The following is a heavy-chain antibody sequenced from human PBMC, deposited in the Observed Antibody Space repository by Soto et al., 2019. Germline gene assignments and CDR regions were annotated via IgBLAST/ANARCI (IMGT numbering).Heavy chain of an antibody. CDR1: GFTFSSYG. Sequence: QVQLVEYGGGVVQPGRSLRLSCAASGFTFSSYGMHWVRQAPGKGLEWVAVIWYDGSNKYYAESVKGRFTIYIDNSKNTLYLQMNSLRAEDTAVYYCSRDGSYYGMDVWGQGTTVTVSS. CDR2: IWYDGSNK. CDR3: SRDGSYYGMDV. J-gene: IGHJ6*02. D-gene: IGHD1-26*01. V-gene: IGHV3-33*01.